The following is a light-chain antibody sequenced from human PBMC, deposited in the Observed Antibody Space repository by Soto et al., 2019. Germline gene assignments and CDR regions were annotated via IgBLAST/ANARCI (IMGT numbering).Light chain of an antibody. Sequence: DIVMTQSPDSLAVSLGERATINCKSSQSVLYSSNNRNYLAWYLQRPGQSPQLLIYQVSKRFSGIPDRFSGSGSGTDFTLKISRVEAEDFGVYYCKQSIQLPITFGQGTRLAIK. J-gene: IGKJ5*01. V-gene: IGKV2D-29*02. CDR2: QVS. CDR1: QSVLYSSNNRNY. CDR3: KQSIQLPIT.